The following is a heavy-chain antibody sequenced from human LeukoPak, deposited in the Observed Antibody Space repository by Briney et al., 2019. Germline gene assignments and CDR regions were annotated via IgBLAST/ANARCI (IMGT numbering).Heavy chain of an antibody. J-gene: IGHJ5*02. CDR1: GYTFTPYG. D-gene: IGHD3-22*01. Sequence: VASVKVSCKASGYTFTPYGIHWVRQAPGQRPEWMGWINSGNGNTKYSRKFQGRVTFTRDTSASTAYMELSSLTSEDTAVYFCAGMTYNSSPFDPWGQGTLVTVSS. CDR3: AGMTYNSSPFDP. V-gene: IGHV1-3*01. CDR2: INSGNGNT.